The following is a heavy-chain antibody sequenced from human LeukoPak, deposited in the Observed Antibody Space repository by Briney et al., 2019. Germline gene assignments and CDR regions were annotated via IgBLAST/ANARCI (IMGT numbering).Heavy chain of an antibody. CDR1: GFTFSSYE. D-gene: IGHD4-23*01. CDR3: ARLYGGNSRY. Sequence: GGSLRLSCAASGFTFSSYEMNWVRQAPGKGLGWVSYISSSGSTIYYADSVKGRFTISRDNAKNSLYLQMNSLRAEDTAVYYCARLYGGNSRYWGQGTLVTVSS. V-gene: IGHV3-48*03. J-gene: IGHJ4*02. CDR2: ISSSGSTI.